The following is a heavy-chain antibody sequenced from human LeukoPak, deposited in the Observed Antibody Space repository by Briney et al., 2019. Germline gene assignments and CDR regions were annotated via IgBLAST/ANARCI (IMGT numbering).Heavy chain of an antibody. Sequence: SETLSLTCSVSGGSISSLYWSGIRQPPGKGLEWIGYIYYTGSTNYTPSLKIRVTIFVDMSTNQFSPRLSSVTAADPALYYCARHRAYSSASPFDYWGQGTLVTVSS. J-gene: IGHJ4*02. CDR1: GGSISSLY. CDR3: ARHRAYSSASPFDY. V-gene: IGHV4-59*08. CDR2: IYYTGST. D-gene: IGHD6-6*01.